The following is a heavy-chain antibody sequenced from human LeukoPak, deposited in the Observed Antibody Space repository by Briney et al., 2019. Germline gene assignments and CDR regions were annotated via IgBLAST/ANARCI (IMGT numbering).Heavy chain of an antibody. Sequence: GGSLRLSCAASGFTFSSYTMSWVRQAPGKGLEWVSAISGSGGSTYYADSVKGRFTISRDNAKNSLYLQINRLTAEDTAVYYCAEGASPQWHVPAELSCSDDSGQPTLVTVSS. CDR1: GFTFSSYT. CDR2: ISGSGGST. CDR3: AEGASPQWHVPAELSCSDD. D-gene: IGHD1-7*01. J-gene: IGHJ4*02. V-gene: IGHV3-23*01.